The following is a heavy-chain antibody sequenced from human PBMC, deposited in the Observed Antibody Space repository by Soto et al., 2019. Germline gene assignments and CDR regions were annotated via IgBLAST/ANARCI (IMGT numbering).Heavy chain of an antibody. CDR1: GFTFSDYY. CDR3: ARSYYDFWSGHPLMGYYMDV. J-gene: IGHJ6*03. Sequence: GGSLRLSCAASGFTFSDYYMSWIRQAPGKGLEWVSYISSSGSTIYYADSVKGRFTISRDNAKNSLYLQMNSLRAEDTVVYYCARSYYDFWSGHPLMGYYMDVWGKGTTVTVSS. D-gene: IGHD3-3*01. CDR2: ISSSGSTI. V-gene: IGHV3-11*01.